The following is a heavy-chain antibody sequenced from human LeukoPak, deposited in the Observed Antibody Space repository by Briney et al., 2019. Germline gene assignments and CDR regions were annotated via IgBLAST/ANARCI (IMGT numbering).Heavy chain of an antibody. CDR2: ISGSGGST. J-gene: IGHJ4*02. V-gene: IGHV3-23*01. CDR1: GFTFTSYA. Sequence: GGSLRLSCAAPGFTFTSYAMSWVRQAPGKGLEWVSPISGSGGSTNYADSVEGRFTISRDNSKNTLYLQMNSLRAENTAVYFCAKGSTAARPYQFDYWGQGTPVTVSS. D-gene: IGHD6-6*01. CDR3: AKGSTAARPYQFDY.